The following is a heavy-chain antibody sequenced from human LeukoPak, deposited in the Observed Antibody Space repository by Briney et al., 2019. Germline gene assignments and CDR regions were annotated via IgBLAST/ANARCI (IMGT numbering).Heavy chain of an antibody. CDR3: ARLRAIGTPPTYDY. CDR2: GYYSGST. V-gene: IGHV4-39*01. CDR1: GASINSNSFY. J-gene: IGHJ4*02. Sequence: PSETLSLTCTVSGASINSNSFYWGWLRQPPGKGLEWIGSGYYSGSTSYYPSLKGRVTISVDTSRNQFSLRLISVTAADTAVYFCARLRAIGTPPTYDYWGQGTLVTVSS.